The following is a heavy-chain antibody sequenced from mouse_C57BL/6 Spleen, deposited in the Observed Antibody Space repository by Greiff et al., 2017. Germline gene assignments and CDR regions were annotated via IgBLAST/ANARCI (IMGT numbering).Heavy chain of an antibody. CDR1: GFNIKDYY. D-gene: IGHD1-1*01. CDR2: IDPEDGET. V-gene: IGHV14-2*01. CDR3: ARGDYGSSYAMDY. J-gene: IGHJ4*01. Sequence: VQRKESGAELVKPGASVKLSCTASGFNIKDYYMHWVKQRTEQGLELIGRIDPEDGETKYAPKFQGKATITADTSSNTAYLQLSSLTSEDTAVYYCARGDYGSSYAMDYWGQGTSVTVSS.